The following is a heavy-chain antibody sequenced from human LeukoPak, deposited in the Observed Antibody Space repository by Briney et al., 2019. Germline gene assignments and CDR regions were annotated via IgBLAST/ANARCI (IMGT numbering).Heavy chain of an antibody. CDR3: ARGYYQETFDY. CDR2: IYYSGST. Sequence: SETLSLTCTVSGGSISSRNYYWSWIRQPPGKGLEWIGYIYYSGSTYYNPSLKSRVTISVDTSKNQFSLKLSSVTAADTAVYYCARGYYQETFDYWGQGTLVTVSS. V-gene: IGHV4-30-4*01. CDR1: GGSISSRNYY. J-gene: IGHJ4*02. D-gene: IGHD3-3*01.